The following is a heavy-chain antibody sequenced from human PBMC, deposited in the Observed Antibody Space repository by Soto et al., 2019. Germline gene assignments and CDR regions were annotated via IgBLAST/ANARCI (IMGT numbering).Heavy chain of an antibody. CDR1: GFTFSSYD. Sequence: GGSLRLSCAASGFTFSSYDMHWVRQATGKGLEWVSAIGTAGDTYYPDSVKGRFTISRDNAKNSLYLQMNSLRDEDTAVYYCIGDGGATDWFDPWGQGTLVTVSS. V-gene: IGHV3-13*01. CDR2: IGTAGDT. J-gene: IGHJ5*02. D-gene: IGHD1-26*01. CDR3: IGDGGATDWFDP.